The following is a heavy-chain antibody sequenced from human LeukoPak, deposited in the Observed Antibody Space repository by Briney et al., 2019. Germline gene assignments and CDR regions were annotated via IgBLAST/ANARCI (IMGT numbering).Heavy chain of an antibody. CDR3: AKNLRVSSHYGIDY. Sequence: GGSLRLSCAASGFTFSSSAMSWVRQAPGKGLEWLSVITGSGYDTNSADSVKGRFTISRDNSKNTLYLQMNSLRAEDTAVYYCAKNLRVSSHYGIDYWGQGTLVTVSS. D-gene: IGHD4-17*01. J-gene: IGHJ4*02. CDR1: GFTFSSSA. CDR2: ITGSGYDT. V-gene: IGHV3-23*01.